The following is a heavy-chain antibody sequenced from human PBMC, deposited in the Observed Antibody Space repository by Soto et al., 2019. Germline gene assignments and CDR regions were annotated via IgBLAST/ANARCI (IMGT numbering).Heavy chain of an antibody. D-gene: IGHD1-1*01. V-gene: IGHV4-34*01. CDR2: IDYRGNT. J-gene: IGHJ4*02. CDR3: ARSTKSGDHSLGLEY. CDR1: GGSFRGLS. Sequence: LSLTFAVYGGSFRGLSCNWIRQSPGKKLEWIGEIDYRGNTNYNPSLRSRVTLSVDASKNQFSLKVWSVTVADAAQYYCARSTKSGDHSLGLEYWSRGTLVTVSS.